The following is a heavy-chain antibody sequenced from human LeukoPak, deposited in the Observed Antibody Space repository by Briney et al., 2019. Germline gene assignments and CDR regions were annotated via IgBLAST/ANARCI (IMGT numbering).Heavy chain of an antibody. J-gene: IGHJ4*02. CDR3: ARVDDILTGPFDY. CDR2: IYYSGSI. V-gene: IGHV4-59*01. D-gene: IGHD3-9*01. CDR1: GGSISSYY. Sequence: SETLSLTCTVSGGSISSYYWSWIRQPPGKGLEWIGYIYYSGSINYNPSLKSRVTISVDTSKNQFSLKLSSVTAADTAVYYCARVDDILTGPFDYWGQGTLVTVSS.